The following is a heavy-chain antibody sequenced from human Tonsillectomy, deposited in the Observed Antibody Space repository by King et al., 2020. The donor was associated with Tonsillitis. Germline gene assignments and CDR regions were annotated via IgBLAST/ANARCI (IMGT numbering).Heavy chain of an antibody. CDR2: IYYSGST. J-gene: IGHJ4*02. V-gene: IGHV4-39*01. CDR3: ARHFRGYRGYDTHYFDY. CDR1: GGSISSSSYY. D-gene: IGHD5-12*01. Sequence: LQLQESGPGLVKPSETLSLTCTVSGGSISSSSYYWGWIRQPPGKGLEWIGSIYYSGSTYYNPSLKSRVTISVDTSKNQFSLKLSSVTAADTAVYYCARHFRGYRGYDTHYFDYWGQGTLVTVSS.